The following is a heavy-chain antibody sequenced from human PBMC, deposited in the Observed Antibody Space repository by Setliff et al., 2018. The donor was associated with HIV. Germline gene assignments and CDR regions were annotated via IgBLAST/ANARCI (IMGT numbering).Heavy chain of an antibody. V-gene: IGHV4-34*01. CDR3: ARSTVGAGASFP. J-gene: IGHJ5*02. CDR2: INHSGST. Sequence: SETLSLTCAVYGGSFSGYYWSWIRQSPGKGLEWIGEINHSGSTNYNPSLKSRVTILVDTSKNQFSLKLSSVTAADTAIYYCARSTVGAGASFPWGRGILVTVSS. CDR1: GGSFSGYY. D-gene: IGHD1-26*01.